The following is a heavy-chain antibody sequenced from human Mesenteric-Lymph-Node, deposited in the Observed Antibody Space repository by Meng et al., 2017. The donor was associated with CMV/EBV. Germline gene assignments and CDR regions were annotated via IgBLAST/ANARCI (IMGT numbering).Heavy chain of an antibody. CDR2: IYSSGTT. Sequence: SETLSLTCTVSGGSISSYYWSWIRQPPGKGLEWIGYIYSSGTTNYNPSLKSRVTISVDTSNNRFSLRLSSVTAADTAVYYCARDRGLDYGGNSDFFDFWGQGTLVTVSS. V-gene: IGHV4-59*01. J-gene: IGHJ4*02. CDR1: GGSISSYY. D-gene: IGHD4-23*01. CDR3: ARDRGLDYGGNSDFFDF.